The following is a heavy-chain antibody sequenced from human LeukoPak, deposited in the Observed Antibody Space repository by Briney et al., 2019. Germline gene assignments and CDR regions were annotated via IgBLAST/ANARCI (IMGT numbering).Heavy chain of an antibody. V-gene: IGHV4-34*01. Sequence: SETLSLTCAVYGGSFSGYYWSWIRQPPGKGLEWIGETNHSGSTNYNPSPKSRVTISVDTSKNQFSLKLSSVTAADTAVYYCARGVAYYYDSSGYYRFDYWGQGTLVTVSS. D-gene: IGHD3-22*01. CDR1: GGSFSGYY. CDR3: ARGVAYYYDSSGYYRFDY. J-gene: IGHJ4*02. CDR2: TNHSGST.